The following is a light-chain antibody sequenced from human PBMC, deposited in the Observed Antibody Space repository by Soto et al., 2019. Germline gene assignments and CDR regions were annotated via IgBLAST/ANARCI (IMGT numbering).Light chain of an antibody. V-gene: IGLV1-44*01. CDR2: SNN. CDR3: AAWDDSLNGYV. J-gene: IGLJ1*01. Sequence: QSVLTQPPSASGTPGQRVTISCSGSSSNIGSNTVNWYQQLPGTAPKLLIYSNNQRPSGVPDRFSGSKSVTSASLALSGLQSEDEADYYWAAWDDSLNGYVFGTGTQLTV. CDR1: SSNIGSNT.